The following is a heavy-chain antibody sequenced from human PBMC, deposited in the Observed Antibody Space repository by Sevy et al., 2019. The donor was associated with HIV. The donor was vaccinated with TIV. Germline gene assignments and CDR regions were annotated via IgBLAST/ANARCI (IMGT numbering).Heavy chain of an antibody. CDR2: IIPVVGMT. CDR3: GRGGGVENIADGDAYAI. J-gene: IGHJ3*02. D-gene: IGHD5-12*01. Sequence: ASVKVSCKASGGTFSIYAISWVRQAPGQGLEWMGGIIPVVGMTNYEQTFRVRVTITADTSTRTAYMELSSLRSEDTAVYYCGRGGGVENIADGDAYAIWGQGTMVTVSS. V-gene: IGHV1-69*10. CDR1: GGTFSIYA.